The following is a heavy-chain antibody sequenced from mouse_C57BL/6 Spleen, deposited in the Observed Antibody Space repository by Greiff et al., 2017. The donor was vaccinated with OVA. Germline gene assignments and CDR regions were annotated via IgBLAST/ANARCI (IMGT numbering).Heavy chain of an antibody. V-gene: IGHV5-12*01. CDR3: ARPGYGNYWFAY. CDR1: GFTFSDYY. D-gene: IGHD2-10*02. J-gene: IGHJ3*01. CDR2: ISNGGGST. Sequence: EVKVVESGGGLVQPGGSLKLSCAASGFTFSDYYMYWVRQTPEKRLEWVAYISNGGGSTYYPDTVKGRFTISRDNAKNTLYLQMSRLKSEDTAMYYCARPGYGNYWFAYWGQGTLVTVSA.